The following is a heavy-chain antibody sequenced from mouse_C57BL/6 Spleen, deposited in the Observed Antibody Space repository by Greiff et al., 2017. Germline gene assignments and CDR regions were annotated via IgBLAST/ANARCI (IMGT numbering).Heavy chain of an antibody. CDR2: IRLKSDNYAT. V-gene: IGHV6-3*01. CDR1: GFTFSNYW. CDR3: TAGVVATGYFDY. J-gene: IGHJ2*01. D-gene: IGHD1-1*01. Sequence: EVQLVESGGGLVQPGGSMKLSCVASGFTFSNYWMNWVRQSPEKGLEWVAQIRLKSDNYATHYAESVKGRFTISRDDSKSSVYLQMNNLRAEDTGIYYCTAGVVATGYFDYWGQGTTLTVSS.